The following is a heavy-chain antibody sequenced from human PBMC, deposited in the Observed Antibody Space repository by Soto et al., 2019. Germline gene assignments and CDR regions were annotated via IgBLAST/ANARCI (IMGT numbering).Heavy chain of an antibody. J-gene: IGHJ4*02. CDR2: IYYSGST. D-gene: IGHD3-10*01. CDR1: GGSISSGGYY. CDR3: ARDNRNYCSGSYTDY. V-gene: IGHV4-31*03. Sequence: PSETLSLTCTVSGGSISSGGYYWSWIRQHPVKGLECIGYIYYSGSTYYNPSLKSRVTITVDASKNQFSLKLGSVTAADTAVYYCARDNRNYCSGSYTDYWGQGTLVTVSS.